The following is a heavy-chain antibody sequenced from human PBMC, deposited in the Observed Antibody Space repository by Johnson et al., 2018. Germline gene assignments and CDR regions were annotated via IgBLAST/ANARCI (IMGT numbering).Heavy chain of an antibody. CDR2: IIPIFGTA. V-gene: IGHV1-69*01. J-gene: IGHJ6*02. D-gene: IGHD2-15*01. CDR1: GGTFSSYA. CDR3: ARTFSCRCCSGGSGRDYYYGMDV. Sequence: QVQLVESGAEVKKPGSSVKVSCKASGGTFSSYAISWVRQAPGQGLEWMGGIIPIFGTANYAQKFQGRVTITADESTSTAYMELSSLRSEDTAVYYCARTFSCRCCSGGSGRDYYYGMDVWGQGTTVTVSS.